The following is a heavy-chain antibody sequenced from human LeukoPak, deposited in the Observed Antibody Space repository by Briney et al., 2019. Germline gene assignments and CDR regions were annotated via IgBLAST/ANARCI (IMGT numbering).Heavy chain of an antibody. CDR3: AKAIDYGDYEGFDY. V-gene: IGHV3-23*01. CDR2: ISGSGGST. J-gene: IGHJ4*02. Sequence: PGGSLRLSCAASGFTFSSYGMSWVRQAPGKGLEWVSAISGSGGSTYYADSVKGRFTISRDNSKNTLYLQMNSLRAEDTAVYYCAKAIDYGDYEGFDYWGQGTLVTVSS. CDR1: GFTFSSYG. D-gene: IGHD4-17*01.